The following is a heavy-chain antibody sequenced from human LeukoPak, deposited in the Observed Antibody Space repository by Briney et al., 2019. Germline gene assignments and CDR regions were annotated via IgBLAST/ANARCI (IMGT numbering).Heavy chain of an antibody. CDR3: ARGGGSSWYGITDY. V-gene: IGHV4-59*01. J-gene: IGHJ4*02. CDR1: GGSISSYY. Sequence: SETLSLTCAVSGGSISSYYWNWIRQPPGKELEWIGYIYYSGSTNYNPSLESRVTISVDTSKNQISLNLSSATAADTAVYYCARGGGSSWYGITDYWGQGTLVTVSS. D-gene: IGHD6-13*01. CDR2: IYYSGST.